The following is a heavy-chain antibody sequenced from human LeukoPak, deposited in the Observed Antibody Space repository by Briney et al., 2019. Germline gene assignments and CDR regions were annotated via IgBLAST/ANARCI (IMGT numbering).Heavy chain of an antibody. J-gene: IGHJ5*02. CDR2: INHSGST. V-gene: IGHV4-34*01. CDR1: GGSFSGYY. Sequence: SETLSLTCAVYGGSFSGYYWSWIRQPPGKGLEWIGEINHSGSTNYNPSLKSRVTISVDTSKNQFSLKLSSVTAADTAVYYCARHKTRRVAVKVDWFDPWGQGTLVTVSS. D-gene: IGHD3-3*01. CDR3: ARHKTRRVAVKVDWFDP.